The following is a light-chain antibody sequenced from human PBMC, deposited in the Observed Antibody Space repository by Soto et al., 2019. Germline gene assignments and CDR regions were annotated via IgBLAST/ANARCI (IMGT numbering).Light chain of an antibody. J-gene: IGKJ4*01. V-gene: IGKV1-5*03. CDR1: QSISSW. CDR3: QSGVT. Sequence: DIQMTQSPSTLSASVGDRVTITCRASQSISSWLAWYQQKPGKAPKLLIYQASSLQSGVPSRFSGSGSGTEFTLTIRSLHPDDFATYYCQSGVTFGGGTKVEIK. CDR2: QAS.